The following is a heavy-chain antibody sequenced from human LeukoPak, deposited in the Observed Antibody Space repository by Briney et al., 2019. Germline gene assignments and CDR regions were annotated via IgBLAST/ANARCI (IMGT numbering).Heavy chain of an antibody. Sequence: GGSLRLSCAASGFTFSSYSMNWVRQAPGKGLEWVSSISSSSSYIYYADSVKGRFTISRDNAKNSLYLQMNSLRAEDTAVYYCARGYYDILTGCYRELDYWGQGTLVTVSS. J-gene: IGHJ4*02. V-gene: IGHV3-21*01. D-gene: IGHD3-9*01. CDR3: ARGYYDILTGCYRELDY. CDR1: GFTFSSYS. CDR2: ISSSSSYI.